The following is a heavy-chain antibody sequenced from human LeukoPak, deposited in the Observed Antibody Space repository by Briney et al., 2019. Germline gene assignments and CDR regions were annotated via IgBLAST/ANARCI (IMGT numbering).Heavy chain of an antibody. J-gene: IGHJ4*02. CDR1: GFPFSSYW. V-gene: IGHV3-74*01. CDR3: ARGGLWSGAFLDS. D-gene: IGHD3-10*01. Sequence: GGSLRLSCAASGFPFSSYWMHWVRQAPGKGLVWVSRIDSDGRSTTYADSVKGRFTISRDNAKNTLYLQMNSLRAEDTAVYYCARGGLWSGAFLDSWGQGTLVTVSS. CDR2: IDSDGRST.